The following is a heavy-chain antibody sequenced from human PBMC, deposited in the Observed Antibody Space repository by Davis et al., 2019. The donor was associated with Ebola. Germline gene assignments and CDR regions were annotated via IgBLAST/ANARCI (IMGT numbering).Heavy chain of an antibody. CDR1: GGSISSYY. J-gene: IGHJ5*02. V-gene: IGHV4-4*07. Sequence: PSETLSLTCTASGGSISSYYWSWIRQPAGKGLEWIGRIYTSGSTNYNPSLKSRVTISVDTSKNQFSLKLSSVTAADTAVYYCAGGRGAYNWNYGWFDPWGQGTLVTVSS. D-gene: IGHD1-7*01. CDR3: AGGRGAYNWNYGWFDP. CDR2: IYTSGST.